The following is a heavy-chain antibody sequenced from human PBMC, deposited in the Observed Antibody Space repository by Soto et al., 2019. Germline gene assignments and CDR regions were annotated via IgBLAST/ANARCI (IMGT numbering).Heavy chain of an antibody. CDR1: GFTFSSYA. CDR2: ISYDGSNK. V-gene: IGHV3-30-3*01. J-gene: IGHJ6*02. Sequence: QVQLVESGGGVVQPGRSLRLSCAASGFTFSSYAMHWVRQAPGKGLEWVAVISYDGSNKYYADSVKGRFTISRDNSKNTLYLQMNSLRAEDTAVYYCARERGYGFYYYGMDVWGQGTTVTVSS. CDR3: ARERGYGFYYYGMDV. D-gene: IGHD5-18*01.